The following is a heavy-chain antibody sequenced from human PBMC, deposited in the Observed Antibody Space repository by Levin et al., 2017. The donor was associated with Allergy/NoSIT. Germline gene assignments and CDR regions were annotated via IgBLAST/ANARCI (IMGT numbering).Heavy chain of an antibody. J-gene: IGHJ4*02. V-gene: IGHV3-23*01. D-gene: IGHD6-13*01. CDR3: ARHLLAAGREYDY. CDR1: GFTFSNYP. CDR2: IGASSGTT. Sequence: PGASVKVSCTASGFTFSNYPMSWVRQTPGKGLEWISAIGASSGTTYYTDSVKGRFTISKDYSNNILYLQMNSLRAEDTAVYYCARHLLAAGREYDYWGQGALVTVSS.